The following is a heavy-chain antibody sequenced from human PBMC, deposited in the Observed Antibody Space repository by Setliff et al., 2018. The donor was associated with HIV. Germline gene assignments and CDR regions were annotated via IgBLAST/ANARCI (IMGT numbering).Heavy chain of an antibody. CDR2: FYLTEST. V-gene: IGHV4-39*07. J-gene: IGHJ3*02. D-gene: IGHD7-27*01. CDR3: ARELPGPPGALDI. Sequence: PSETLSLTCTVSGGSISSSSYYWVWIRQPPGKGLDWIGSFYLTESTNYNPTLKSRVTISVDTSKNQFSLKLSSVTAADTAVYFCARELPGPPGALDIWGHGTMVTVSS. CDR1: GGSISSSSYY.